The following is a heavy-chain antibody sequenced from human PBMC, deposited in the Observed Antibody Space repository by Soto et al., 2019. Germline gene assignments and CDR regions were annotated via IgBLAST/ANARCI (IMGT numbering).Heavy chain of an antibody. J-gene: IGHJ6*02. D-gene: IGHD3-3*01. CDR3: ARDSYYDFWSGYPESYYYYYGMDV. CDR2: IYYSGST. V-gene: IGHV4-30-4*01. CDR1: GGSISSGDYY. Sequence: SETLSLTCTVSGGSISSGDYYWSWIRQPPGKGLEWIGYIYYSGSTYYNPSLKSRVTISVDTSKNQLSLKLSSVTAADTAVYYCARDSYYDFWSGYPESYYYYYGMDVWGQGTTVTVSS.